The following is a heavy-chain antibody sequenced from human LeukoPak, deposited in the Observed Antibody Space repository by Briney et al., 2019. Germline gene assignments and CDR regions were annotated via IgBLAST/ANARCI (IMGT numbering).Heavy chain of an antibody. V-gene: IGHV3-74*01. J-gene: IGHJ3*02. CDR2: INSDGSST. CDR3: TREKDYYDSSGYYRDAFDI. CDR1: VFTFSSYW. Sequence: TGGSLRLSCAPSVFTFSSYWMHWGRHAPEKGLLCVSRINSDGSSTHYADSVKGRFTISRDNAKHTLYLQMNSLRAEDTAVYYCTREKDYYDSSGYYRDAFDIWGQGTKVTASS. D-gene: IGHD3-22*01.